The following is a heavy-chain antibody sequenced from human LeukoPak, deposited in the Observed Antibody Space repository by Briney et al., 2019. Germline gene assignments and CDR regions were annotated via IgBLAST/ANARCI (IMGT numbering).Heavy chain of an antibody. V-gene: IGHV1-69*05. CDR3: AGPPGMTTARYYYYYMDV. CDR2: IIPIFGTA. CDR1: GGTFSSYA. Sequence: ASVKVSCKASGGTFSSYAISWVRQAPGQGLEWMGGIIPIFGTANYAQKFQGRVTITTDESTSTAYMELSSLRSEDTAVYYCAGPPGMTTARYYYYYMDVWGKGTTVTVSS. J-gene: IGHJ6*03. D-gene: IGHD4-11*01.